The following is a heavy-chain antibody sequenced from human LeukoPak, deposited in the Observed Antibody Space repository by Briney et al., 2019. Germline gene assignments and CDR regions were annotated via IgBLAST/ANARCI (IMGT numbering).Heavy chain of an antibody. Sequence: GGSLRLSCAASGFTFSSYSMNWVRQAPGKGLEWVSYISSSSSTIYYADPVKGRFTISRDNAKNALYLQMNSLRAEDTAVYYCARDPPWSGYDSWGQGTLVTVSS. CDR1: GFTFSSYS. D-gene: IGHD5-12*01. V-gene: IGHV3-48*01. CDR3: ARDPPWSGYDS. CDR2: ISSSSSTI. J-gene: IGHJ5*02.